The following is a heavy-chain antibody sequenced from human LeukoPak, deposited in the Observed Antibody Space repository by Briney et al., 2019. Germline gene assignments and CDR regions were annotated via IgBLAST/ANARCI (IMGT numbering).Heavy chain of an antibody. J-gene: IGHJ4*02. D-gene: IGHD2-2*01. CDR3: ARDSCSSTSCSSRAYYFDY. CDR1: GGSFSGYY. Sequence: KPSETLSLTCAVYGGSFSGYYWSWIRQPPGKGLEWIGEINHSGSTNYNLSLKSRVTISVDTSKNQFSLKLSSVTAADTAVYYCARDSCSSTSCSSRAYYFDYWGQGTLVTVSS. V-gene: IGHV4-34*01. CDR2: INHSGST.